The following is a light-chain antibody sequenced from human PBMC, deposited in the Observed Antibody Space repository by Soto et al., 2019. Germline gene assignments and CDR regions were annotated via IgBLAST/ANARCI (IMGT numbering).Light chain of an antibody. CDR3: QQYHIWPSWT. J-gene: IGKJ1*01. CDR2: RAS. V-gene: IGKV3-15*01. CDR1: QSVNGN. Sequence: EIVLTQSPGTLSLSPGERSTLSCGPSQSVNGNLAWYQQKPGQAPRLLMFRASTRGTDIPARCRGTGSGTDFTLTISSLQSEDFAVYFCQQYHIWPSWTFGQGTKVDIK.